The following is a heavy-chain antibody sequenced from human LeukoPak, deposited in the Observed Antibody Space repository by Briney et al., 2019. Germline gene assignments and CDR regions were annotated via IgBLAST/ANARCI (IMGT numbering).Heavy chain of an antibody. CDR1: GYTLTELS. Sequence: ASVKVSCKVSGYTLTELSMHWVRQAPGKGLEWMGGFDPEDGETIYAQKFQGRVTMTEDSSTDTAYMELSSLRSEDTAVYYCAALGMAVAGGGFYYWGQGTLVTVSS. V-gene: IGHV1-24*01. J-gene: IGHJ4*02. CDR2: FDPEDGET. CDR3: AALGMAVAGGGFYY. D-gene: IGHD6-19*01.